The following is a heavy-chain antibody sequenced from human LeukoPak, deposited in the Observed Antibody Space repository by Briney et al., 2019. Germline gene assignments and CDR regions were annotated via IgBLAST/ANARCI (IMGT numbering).Heavy chain of an antibody. D-gene: IGHD6-13*01. J-gene: IGHJ4*02. CDR1: GGSISSYY. CDR2: IYYSGST. CDR3: ARVRSSSGRSIDY. Sequence: SETLSLTCTVSGGSISSYYWSWIRQPPGKGLEWIGYIYYSGSTNYNPSLKSRVTISVDTSKNQFSLKLSSLTAADTAVYYCARVRSSSGRSIDYWGQGTLVTVSS. V-gene: IGHV4-59*12.